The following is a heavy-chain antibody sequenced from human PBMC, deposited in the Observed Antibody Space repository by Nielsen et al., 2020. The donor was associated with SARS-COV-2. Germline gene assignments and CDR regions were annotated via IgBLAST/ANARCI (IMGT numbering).Heavy chain of an antibody. CDR3: ARDQQYYDILTGYYKSDYFDY. V-gene: IGHV3-7*01. CDR2: IKQDGSEK. D-gene: IGHD3-9*01. J-gene: IGHJ4*02. Sequence: VRQAPGKGLEWVANIKQDGSEKYYVDSVKGRFTISRDNAKNSLYLQMNSLRAEDTAVYYCARDQQYYDILTGYYKSDYFDYWGQGTRVTVSS.